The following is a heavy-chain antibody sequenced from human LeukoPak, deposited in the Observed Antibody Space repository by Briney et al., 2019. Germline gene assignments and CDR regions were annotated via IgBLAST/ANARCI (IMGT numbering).Heavy chain of an antibody. Sequence: SETLSLTCTVSGGSISSSSAYWGGIRQPPGEGLEWIGSIYYSKNTYYNPSLKSRVTISADTSKNQFSLTLGSVSATDTAVYYCVSPRGFSYGYFDYWGQGTLVTVSS. CDR3: VSPRGFSYGYFDY. CDR2: IYYSKNT. CDR1: GGSISSSSAY. D-gene: IGHD5-18*01. V-gene: IGHV4-39*01. J-gene: IGHJ4*02.